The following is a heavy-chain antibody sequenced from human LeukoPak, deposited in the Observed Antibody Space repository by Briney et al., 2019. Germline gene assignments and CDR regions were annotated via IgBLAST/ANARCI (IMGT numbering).Heavy chain of an antibody. J-gene: IGHJ5*02. CDR1: GGSISSYS. V-gene: IGHV4-59*08. CDR2: IYYSGST. CDR3: AKTSSWSFDP. D-gene: IGHD6-13*01. Sequence: SETLSLTCTVSGGSISSYSWGWIRQPPGKGLEWIGYIYYSGSTNYNPSLKSRVTISVDTSKNQFSLKLSSVTAADAAVYYCAKTSSWSFDPWGQGTLVTVSS.